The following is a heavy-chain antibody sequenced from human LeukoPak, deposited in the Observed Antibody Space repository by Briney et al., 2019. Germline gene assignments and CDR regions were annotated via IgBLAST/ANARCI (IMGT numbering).Heavy chain of an antibody. D-gene: IGHD3-22*01. CDR3: ARENPSLYYYDSSGPDY. CDR2: IYTSGST. J-gene: IGHJ4*02. V-gene: IGHV4-61*02. Sequence: PSETLSLTCTVSGGSISSGSYYWSWIRQPAGKGLEWIGRIYTSGSTNYNPSLKSLVTISVDTSKNQLSLKLSSVTAADTAVYYCARENPSLYYYDSSGPDYWGQGTLVTVSS. CDR1: GGSISSGSYY.